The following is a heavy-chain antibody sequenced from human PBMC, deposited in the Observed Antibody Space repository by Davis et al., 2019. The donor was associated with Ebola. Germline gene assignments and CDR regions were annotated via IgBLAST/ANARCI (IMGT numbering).Heavy chain of an antibody. CDR2: ISSSSSYI. J-gene: IGHJ4*02. Sequence: GESLKISCAASGFTFSSYSMNWVRQAPGKGLEWVSSISSSSSYIYYADSVKGRFTISRDNAKNSLYLQMNSLRAEDTAVYYCARDWYCSGGSCANFDYWGQGTLVTVSS. V-gene: IGHV3-21*01. D-gene: IGHD2-15*01. CDR1: GFTFSSYS. CDR3: ARDWYCSGGSCANFDY.